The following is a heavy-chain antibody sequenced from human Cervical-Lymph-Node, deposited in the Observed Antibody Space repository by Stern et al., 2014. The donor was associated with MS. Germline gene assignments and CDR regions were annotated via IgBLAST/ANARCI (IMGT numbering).Heavy chain of an antibody. D-gene: IGHD1-1*01. J-gene: IGHJ5*01. CDR2: ISTISTL. Sequence: VQLEESGGGLVQPGGSLRLSCAASGFPLSIYSMNWVRQAPGQGLEWVSYISTISTLYYADPVKGRFTISRDNAKNSLYLQMNSLRAEDTAVYFCARDDWVERLDSWGQGTLVTVSS. V-gene: IGHV3-48*01. CDR1: GFPLSIYS. CDR3: ARDDWVERLDS.